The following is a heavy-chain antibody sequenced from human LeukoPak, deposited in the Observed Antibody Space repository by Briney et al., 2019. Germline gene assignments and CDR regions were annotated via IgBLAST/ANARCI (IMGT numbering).Heavy chain of an antibody. D-gene: IGHD2-2*01. J-gene: IGHJ3*02. CDR2: INHSGST. Sequence: PSETLSLTCAVYGGSFSGYYWSWIRQPPGKGLEWIGEINHSGSTNYNPSLKSRVTISVDTSKNQFSLKLSSVTAADTAVYYCARIVVVPAGDAFDIWGQGTMVTVSS. V-gene: IGHV4-34*01. CDR1: GGSFSGYY. CDR3: ARIVVVPAGDAFDI.